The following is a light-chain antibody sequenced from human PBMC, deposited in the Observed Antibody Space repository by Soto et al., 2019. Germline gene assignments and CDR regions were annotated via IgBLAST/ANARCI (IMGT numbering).Light chain of an antibody. J-gene: IGLJ3*02. Sequence: ALTQPASVSGSPGQSITISCTGTSSDVGGYNYVSWYQQHPGKAPKLMIYEVSNRPSGVSNRFSGSKSGNTASLTISGLQAEDEADYYCSSYTSSSTPVFGGGTKLTVL. CDR3: SSYTSSSTPV. V-gene: IGLV2-14*01. CDR2: EVS. CDR1: SSDVGGYNY.